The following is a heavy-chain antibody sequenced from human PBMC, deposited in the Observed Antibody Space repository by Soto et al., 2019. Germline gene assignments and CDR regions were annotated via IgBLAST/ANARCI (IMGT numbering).Heavy chain of an antibody. Sequence: QMQLVESGGGLVKPGGSLRLSCAASDFTFSDYLMSWIRQTPGRGLEWISYITNDGTVTSYADSVKGRFTISRDNDKNTLYLQMNRLRADDTALYYCATVVSCIRGSRYFAYFDLWGQGTRVTVSS. CDR3: ATVVSCIRGSRYFAYFDL. V-gene: IGHV3-11*01. D-gene: IGHD3-3*02. CDR1: DFTFSDYL. J-gene: IGHJ4*02. CDR2: ITNDGTVT.